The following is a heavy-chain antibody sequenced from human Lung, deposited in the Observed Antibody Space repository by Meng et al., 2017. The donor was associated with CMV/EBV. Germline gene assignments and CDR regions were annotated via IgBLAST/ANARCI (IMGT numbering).Heavy chain of an antibody. Sequence: VQLEGAAHGSVKPSGPLSLTCAASGGSISSSTGWGWARQPPGKGLEWIGEIYHSGSTNYNPSLKSRVTISVDKSKNQFSLKLSSVTAADTAVYYCASFPPPGKQWLVTDYWGQGTLVTVSS. CDR1: GGSISSSTG. CDR3: ASFPPPGKQWLVTDY. CDR2: IYHSGST. J-gene: IGHJ4*02. D-gene: IGHD6-19*01. V-gene: IGHV4-4*02.